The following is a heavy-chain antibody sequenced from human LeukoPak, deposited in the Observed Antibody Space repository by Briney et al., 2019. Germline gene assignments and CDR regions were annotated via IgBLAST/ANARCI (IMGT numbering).Heavy chain of an antibody. J-gene: IGHJ4*02. Sequence: GESLKISCKGSGYMFINYWIGWVRQMPGKGLEWMGIVFPGDSDTRYSPSFQGQVTISVDKSISTAYLQWSSLKASDTAMYYCARRYSGYDYVDYWGQGTLVTVSS. CDR1: GYMFINYW. V-gene: IGHV5-51*01. CDR3: ARRYSGYDYVDY. D-gene: IGHD5-12*01. CDR2: VFPGDSDT.